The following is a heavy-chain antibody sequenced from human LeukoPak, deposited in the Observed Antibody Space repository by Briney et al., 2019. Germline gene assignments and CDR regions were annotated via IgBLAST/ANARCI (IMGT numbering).Heavy chain of an antibody. CDR2: INHSGST. J-gene: IGHJ3*02. D-gene: IGHD2-2*01. Sequence: SETLSLTCAVYGGSFSGYYWSWIRQPPGKGLEWIGEINHSGSTNYNPSLKSRVTISVDTSKNQFSLKLSSVTAADTAVYYCARETYCSSTSCYFKPAFDIWGQGTMVTVSS. CDR1: GGSFSGYY. V-gene: IGHV4-34*01. CDR3: ARETYCSSTSCYFKPAFDI.